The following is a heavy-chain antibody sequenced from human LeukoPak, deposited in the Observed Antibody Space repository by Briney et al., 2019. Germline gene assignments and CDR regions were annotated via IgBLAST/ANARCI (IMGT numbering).Heavy chain of an antibody. Sequence: GGSLGLSCAASGFTFANYAMSWVRQGPGKGLEWVSTISGSGGSTYYADSVKGRFTISRDNSKNTLFLQMNSLRADDTAVYFCAKDQKSIAATGYDYWGQGTLVTVSS. CDR3: AKDQKSIAATGYDY. D-gene: IGHD6-13*01. CDR1: GFTFANYA. J-gene: IGHJ4*02. V-gene: IGHV3-23*01. CDR2: ISGSGGST.